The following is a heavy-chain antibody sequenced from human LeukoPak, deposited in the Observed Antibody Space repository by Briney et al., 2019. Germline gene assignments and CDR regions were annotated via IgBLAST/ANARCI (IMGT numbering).Heavy chain of an antibody. J-gene: IGHJ4*02. Sequence: PSETLSLTCTVSGGSISTHYWSWIRQPPGKGLEWIGYVLDSERTKDNPSLKSRATLSADTSKNQFSLRLTSVTAADSAVYYCATLKRGSIFGYFDFWGQGVLVTVSS. CDR2: VLDSERT. V-gene: IGHV4-59*11. CDR1: GGSISTHY. CDR3: ATLKRGSIFGYFDF. D-gene: IGHD5-18*01.